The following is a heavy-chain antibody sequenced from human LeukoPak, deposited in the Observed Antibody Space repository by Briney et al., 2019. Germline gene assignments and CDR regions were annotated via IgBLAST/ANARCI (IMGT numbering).Heavy chain of an antibody. V-gene: IGHV4-31*03. J-gene: IGHJ4*02. CDR3: ARDLAVAGTNYFDF. Sequence: SQTLSLTCTVSGGSISSGGYYWSWIRQHPGKGLEWIGYIYYSGSTNYNPSLKSRVTISIDKSKDQFSLEVTSVTAADTAIYYCARDLAVAGTNYFDFWGQGVLVTVSS. CDR1: GGSISSGGYY. D-gene: IGHD6-19*01. CDR2: IYYSGST.